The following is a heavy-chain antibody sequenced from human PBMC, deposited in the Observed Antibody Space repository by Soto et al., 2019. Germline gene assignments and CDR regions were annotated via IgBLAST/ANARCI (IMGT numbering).Heavy chain of an antibody. V-gene: IGHV3-9*01. CDR1: GFTFDDYA. CDR2: ISWNSGSA. J-gene: IGHJ4*02. CDR3: VKGLNYNFDNIGFHG. Sequence: GWSLRLSCAASGFTFDDYAMHWVRQLPGKGLEWVSGISWNSGSAAYMDSVKGRFLISRDNAKKSLFLQMRSLRPEDTALYYCVKGLNYNFDNIGFHGWGQGTLVTVSS. D-gene: IGHD3-22*01.